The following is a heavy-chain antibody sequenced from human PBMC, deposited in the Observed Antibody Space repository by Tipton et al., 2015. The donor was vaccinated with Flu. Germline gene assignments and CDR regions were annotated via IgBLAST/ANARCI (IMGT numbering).Heavy chain of an antibody. Sequence: TLSLTCAVYGGSFSGYYWSWIRQPPGKGLEWIGEINHSGSTNYNPSLKSRVTISVDTSKNQFSLKLSSVTAADTAVYYCASGGWVTARAMDYWGQGTLVTVSS. J-gene: IGHJ4*02. V-gene: IGHV4-34*01. D-gene: IGHD1-26*01. CDR2: INHSGST. CDR1: GGSFSGYY. CDR3: ASGGWVTARAMDY.